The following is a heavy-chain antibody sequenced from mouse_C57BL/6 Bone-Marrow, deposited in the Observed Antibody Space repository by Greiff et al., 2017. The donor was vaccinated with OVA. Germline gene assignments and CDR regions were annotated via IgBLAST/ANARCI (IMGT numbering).Heavy chain of an antibody. V-gene: IGHV1-76*01. CDR3: AKSEQLFFAY. CDR1: GYTFTDYY. D-gene: IGHD3-1*01. CDR2: IYPGSGNT. J-gene: IGHJ3*01. Sequence: VKLMESGAELVRPGASVKLSCKASGYTFTDYYINWVKQRPGQGLEWIARIYPGSGNTYYNEKFKGKATLTAEKSSSTAYMQLSSLTSEDSAVYFSAKSEQLFFAYWGQGTLVTVSA.